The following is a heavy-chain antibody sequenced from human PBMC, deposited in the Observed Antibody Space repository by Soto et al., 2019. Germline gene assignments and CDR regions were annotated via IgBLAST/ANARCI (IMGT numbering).Heavy chain of an antibody. V-gene: IGHV4-59*01. CDR2: IYYSGST. Sequence: SETLSLTCTVSGGSISSYYWSWIRQPPGKGLEWIGYIYYSGSTNYNPSLKSRVTISVDTSKNQFSLKLSSVTAADTAVHYCARDYQLLSSYYYGMDVWGQGTTVTVSS. D-gene: IGHD2-2*01. J-gene: IGHJ6*02. CDR3: ARDYQLLSSYYYGMDV. CDR1: GGSISSYY.